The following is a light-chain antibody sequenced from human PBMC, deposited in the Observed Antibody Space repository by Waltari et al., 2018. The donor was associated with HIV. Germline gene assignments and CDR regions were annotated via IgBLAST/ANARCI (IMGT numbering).Light chain of an antibody. CDR3: QQYHNRPIT. CDR2: DAS. J-gene: IGKJ5*01. CDR1: QDINNY. V-gene: IGKV1-33*01. Sequence: DIQMTQSPSSLSASVGDRVTITCQASQDINNYLNWYQQKPGKAPTLLIYDASTLETGVPSRFSGSGSGTDFNFTISSLQPEDTATFYCQQYHNRPITFGQGTRLEIK.